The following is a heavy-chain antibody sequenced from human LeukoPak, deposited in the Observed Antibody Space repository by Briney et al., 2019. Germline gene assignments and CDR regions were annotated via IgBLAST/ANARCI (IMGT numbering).Heavy chain of an antibody. CDR3: AREYCSGGSCYSGFLPVY. CDR2: IWYDGSNK. J-gene: IGHJ4*02. D-gene: IGHD2-15*01. V-gene: IGHV3-33*01. CDR1: GFTFSSYG. Sequence: PGGSLRLSCAASGFTFSSYGMPWVRQAPGKGLEWVAVIWYDGSNKYYADSVKGRFTISRDNSKNTLYLQMNSLRAEDTAVYHCAREYCSGGSCYSGFLPVYWGQGTLVTVSS.